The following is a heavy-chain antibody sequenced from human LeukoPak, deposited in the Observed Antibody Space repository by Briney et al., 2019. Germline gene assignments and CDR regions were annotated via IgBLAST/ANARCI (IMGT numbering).Heavy chain of an antibody. V-gene: IGHV3-11*01. Sequence: PGGSLRLSCAASGFTFSDYYMSWIRQAPGKGLEWVSYISSSGSTIYYADSVKGRFTISRDNAKNSLYLQMNSLRAEDTAVYYCARDTGSYYDSNLWFDPWGQGTLVTLSS. CDR2: ISSSGSTI. CDR1: GFTFSDYY. CDR3: ARDTGSYYDSNLWFDP. D-gene: IGHD3-22*01. J-gene: IGHJ5*02.